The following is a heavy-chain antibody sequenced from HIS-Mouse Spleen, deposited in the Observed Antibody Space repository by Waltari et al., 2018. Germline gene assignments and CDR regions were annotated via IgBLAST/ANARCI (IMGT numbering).Heavy chain of an antibody. D-gene: IGHD5-12*01. V-gene: IGHV1-2*02. Sequence: QVQLVQSGAEVKKPGASVKVSCKASGYTFTGYYMHWVRQAPGQGLEWKGWINPNSGGTNYAQKFQGRVTMTRDTSISTAYMELSRLRSDDMAVYYCARDLNGYSGYDDYWGQGTLVTVSS. CDR3: ARDLNGYSGYDDY. CDR2: INPNSGGT. J-gene: IGHJ4*02. CDR1: GYTFTGYY.